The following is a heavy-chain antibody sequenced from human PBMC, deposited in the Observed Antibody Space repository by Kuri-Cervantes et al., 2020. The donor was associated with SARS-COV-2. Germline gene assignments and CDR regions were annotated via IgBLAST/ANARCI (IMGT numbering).Heavy chain of an antibody. D-gene: IGHD3-10*01. V-gene: IGHV4-39*01. J-gene: IGHJ4*02. CDR3: VGITMVRGVRIYDY. Sequence: SETLSLTCTVSGGSISSSSYYWGWIRQPPGKGLEWIGSIYYSGSTYYNPSLTSRVTISVDTSKNQFSLKLSSVTAEDTAVCYCVGITMVRGVRIYDYWGQGTLVTVSS. CDR1: GGSISSSSYY. CDR2: IYYSGST.